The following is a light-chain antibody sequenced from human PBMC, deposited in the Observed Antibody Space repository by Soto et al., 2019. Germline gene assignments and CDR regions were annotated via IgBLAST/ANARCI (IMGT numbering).Light chain of an antibody. CDR1: STDIGRYMY. V-gene: IGLV2-14*01. CDR3: CSYTTNTTYV. CDR2: EVS. Sequence: QSALTQPASVSGSPGQSITISCTGTSTDIGRYMYISWYQHHPGKAPKLLISEVSRRPLWLSNRFSGSKSGNTAYLTISGLQAEDEADYYCCSYTTNTTYVFGSGTKLTVL. J-gene: IGLJ1*01.